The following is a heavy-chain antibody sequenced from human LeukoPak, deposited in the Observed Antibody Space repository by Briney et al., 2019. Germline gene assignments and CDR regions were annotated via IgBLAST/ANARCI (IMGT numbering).Heavy chain of an antibody. CDR3: ARENIAAAGTLYWFDP. CDR1: GGSISGFY. CDR2: IYYSGST. D-gene: IGHD6-13*01. V-gene: IGHV4-59*01. Sequence: PSETLSLTCTVSGGSISGFYWSWLRQPPGKGLEWIGYIYYSGSTNYNPSLKSRVTISVDTSNNQFSLKLSSVTAADTAVYYCARENIAAAGTLYWFDPWGQGTLVTVSS. J-gene: IGHJ5*02.